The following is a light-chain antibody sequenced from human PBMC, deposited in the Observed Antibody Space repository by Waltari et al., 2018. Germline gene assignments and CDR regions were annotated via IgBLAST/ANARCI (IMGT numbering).Light chain of an antibody. CDR2: TNN. V-gene: IGLV1-44*01. J-gene: IGLJ3*02. Sequence: QSVLTQPPSASGTPGQRVTISCSGSTSNIGSNTVNWYRQLPGTAPKLLIYTNNLRPSGGPDRCSGSKSGTSASLAISGVQSEDEAYYYWAAWDDSLIWVFGGGTKLTVL. CDR3: AAWDDSLIWV. CDR1: TSNIGSNT.